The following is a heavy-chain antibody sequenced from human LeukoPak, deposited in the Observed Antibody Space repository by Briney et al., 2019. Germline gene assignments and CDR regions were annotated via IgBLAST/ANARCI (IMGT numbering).Heavy chain of an antibody. V-gene: IGHV3-21*04. CDR3: ASPRAAGYDY. J-gene: IGHJ4*02. CDR2: ITSRSYV. D-gene: IGHD6-13*01. CDR1: GFTFSSYS. Sequence: GGSLRLSCAASGFTFSSYSMSWVRQAPGKGLEWVSFITSRSYVYDADSVKGRFTISRDNAKNSLYLQVNSLRAEDTAVYYCASPRAAGYDYWGQGTLVTVSS.